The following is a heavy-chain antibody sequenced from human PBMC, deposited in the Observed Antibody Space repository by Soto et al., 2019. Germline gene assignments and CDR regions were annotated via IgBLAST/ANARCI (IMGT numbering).Heavy chain of an antibody. Sequence: GESLKISCKSSGYSFSSYWIAWVRLMPGKGLEWMGSIYPDDSDTKYSPSFQGQVTISADKSISAAYLQWSSLKASDTAIYYCASNSLTGYYNYYYSMDVWGQGTTVTVS. D-gene: IGHD3-9*01. V-gene: IGHV5-51*01. CDR1: GYSFSSYW. CDR3: ASNSLTGYYNYYYSMDV. CDR2: IYPDDSDT. J-gene: IGHJ6*02.